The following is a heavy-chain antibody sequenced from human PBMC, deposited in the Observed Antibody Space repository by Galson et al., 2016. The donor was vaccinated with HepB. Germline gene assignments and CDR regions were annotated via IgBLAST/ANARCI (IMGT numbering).Heavy chain of an antibody. CDR2: INPSGRSP. D-gene: IGHD3-16*01. V-gene: IGHV1-46*01. CDR1: DYIFTSYG. CDR3: ARVGPYFYGMDV. J-gene: IGHJ6*02. Sequence: SVKVSCKASDYIFTSYGINWVRQAPGQGLEWMGIINPSGRSPTYAPPFQGSVPLTRGPSPSPVYMELSSLRSEDTAVYYCARVGPYFYGMDVWGQGTTVTVSS.